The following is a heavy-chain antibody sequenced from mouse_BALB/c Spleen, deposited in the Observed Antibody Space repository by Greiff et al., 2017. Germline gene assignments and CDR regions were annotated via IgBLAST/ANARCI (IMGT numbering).Heavy chain of an antibody. V-gene: IGHV1-82*01. CDR1: GYAFSSSW. J-gene: IGHJ1*01. CDR2: IYPGDGDT. Sequence: VQLQQSGPELVKPGASVKISCKASGYAFSSSWMNWVKQRPGQGLEWIGRIYPGDGDTNYNGKFKGKATLTADKSSSTAYMQLSSLTSVDSAVYFCAEDWYFDVWGAGTTVTVSS. CDR3: AEDWYFDV.